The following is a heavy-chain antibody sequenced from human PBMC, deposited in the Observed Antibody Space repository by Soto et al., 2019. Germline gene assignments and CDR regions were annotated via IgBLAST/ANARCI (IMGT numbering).Heavy chain of an antibody. CDR1: GFSLSTRGVA. V-gene: IGHV2-5*02. CDR3: ADGTVTTFFYFVY. J-gene: IGHJ4*02. D-gene: IGHD4-4*01. Sequence: QITLKESGPTLVKPTQTLTLTCTFSGFSLSTRGVAVGWIRQPPGEALEWLALISCDDEKRYSPSLKSRLTLTKDTSKNQVVLTMTNMEPLDTGTYFGADGTVTTFFYFVYWGQGSLITISS. CDR2: ISCDDEK.